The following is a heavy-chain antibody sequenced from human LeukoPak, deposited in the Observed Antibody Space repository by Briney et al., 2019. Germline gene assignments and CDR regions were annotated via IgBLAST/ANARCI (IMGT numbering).Heavy chain of an antibody. CDR3: ARGVLDFWSGYYQVGSDY. CDR2: INHSGST. Sequence: SETLSLTCTVSGGSISSYYWSWIRQPPGKGLEWIGEINHSGSTNYNPSLKSRVTISVDTSKNQFSLKLSSVTAADTAVYYCARGVLDFWSGYYQVGSDYWGQGTLVTVSS. J-gene: IGHJ4*02. D-gene: IGHD3-3*01. V-gene: IGHV4-34*01. CDR1: GGSISSYY.